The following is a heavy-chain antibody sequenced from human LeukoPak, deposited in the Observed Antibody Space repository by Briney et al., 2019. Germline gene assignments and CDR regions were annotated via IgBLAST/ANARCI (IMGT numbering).Heavy chain of an antibody. CDR2: IWYGGGIN. CDR3: AGSSPRIDYYYGMDV. D-gene: IGHD1-14*01. Sequence: GGSLRLSCAASGFTFSTYGLHWVRQAPGKGLEWVAVIWYGGGINYYADSLRGRFTTSEYNSKNTLYLQMNSLRADDTAVDYGAGSSPRIDYYYGMDVWGKGTTVTVSS. V-gene: IGHV3-33*01. CDR1: GFTFSTYG. J-gene: IGHJ6*04.